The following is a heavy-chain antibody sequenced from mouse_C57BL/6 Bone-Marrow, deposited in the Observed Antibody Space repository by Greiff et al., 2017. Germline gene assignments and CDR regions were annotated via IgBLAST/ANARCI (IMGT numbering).Heavy chain of an antibody. CDR1: GYTFTSYG. J-gene: IGHJ3*01. Sequence: VQLQQSGAELARPGASVKLSCKASGYTFTSYGISWVKQRTGQGLEWIGEIYPSTGSSSYNEKFKGKATLTADKSSSTADMVLRSLTSEYSAGYFCAGERGGSPPYWGQGTLVTVSA. CDR2: IYPSTGSS. D-gene: IGHD1-1*01. V-gene: IGHV1-81*01. CDR3: AGERGGSPPY.